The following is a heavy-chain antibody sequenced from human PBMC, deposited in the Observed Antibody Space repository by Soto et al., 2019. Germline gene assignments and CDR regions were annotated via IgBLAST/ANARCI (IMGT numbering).Heavy chain of an antibody. V-gene: IGHV4-34*01. CDR1: GGSFSGYY. D-gene: IGHD2-8*02. Sequence: QVQLQQWGAGLLKPSETLSLTCAVYGGSFSGYYWTWIRQPPGTGLEWSGEINHSGSTNYNPSLKSRVTISVDTSKNQFSLKLTSVTAADTAVYYCARDKITGLFESWGQGTLVSVSS. CDR3: ARDKITGLFES. J-gene: IGHJ4*02. CDR2: INHSGST.